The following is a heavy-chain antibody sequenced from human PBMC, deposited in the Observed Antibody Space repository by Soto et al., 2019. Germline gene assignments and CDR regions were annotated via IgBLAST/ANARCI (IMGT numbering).Heavy chain of an antibody. CDR1: GYTFTSYT. CDR3: ARGGGWVGEASFDS. CDR2: INAGNGRE. Sequence: QVQLEQSGAEVKKPGASVKVSCKTSGYTFTSYTLHWVRQAPGQGLEGMGWINAGNGREKYSQRFQDRVSLSPAKSAATAYMELRSPRYEDTAIYFCARGGGWVGEASFDSWGQGTLVTVSS. V-gene: IGHV1-3*01. D-gene: IGHD3-10*01. J-gene: IGHJ4*02.